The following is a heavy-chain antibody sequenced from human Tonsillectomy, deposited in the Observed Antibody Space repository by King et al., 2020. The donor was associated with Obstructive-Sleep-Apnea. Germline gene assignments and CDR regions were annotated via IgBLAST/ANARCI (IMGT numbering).Heavy chain of an antibody. V-gene: IGHV4-39*07. CDR3: ARGPSLGEENDY. CDR1: GASISTSYY. CDR2: IYYSGNT. D-gene: IGHD2-21*01. Sequence: QLQESGPGLVKPSETLSLTCTVSGASISTSYYWSWIRQPPGKGLEWIGSIYYSGNTYYNPSLKSRVTISVDTSKNQFSLNLSSMTAADTAVYYCARGPSLGEENDYWGQGTLVTVSS. J-gene: IGHJ4*02.